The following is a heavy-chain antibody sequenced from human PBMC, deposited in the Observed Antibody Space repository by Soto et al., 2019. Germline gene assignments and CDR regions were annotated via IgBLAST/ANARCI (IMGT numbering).Heavy chain of an antibody. CDR2: INDDGSMT. Sequence: EVQLVESGGGLVQPGGSLRLSCAASGFTFNSYWMHWVRQAPGKGLVWVSRINDDGSMTNYADSVRGRFTISRDNAKSTLDLQMNSLRAEDTAVYYCARLKAGTAAFDYWGQGTLVTVSS. J-gene: IGHJ4*02. CDR1: GFTFNSYW. D-gene: IGHD6-19*01. CDR3: ARLKAGTAAFDY. V-gene: IGHV3-74*01.